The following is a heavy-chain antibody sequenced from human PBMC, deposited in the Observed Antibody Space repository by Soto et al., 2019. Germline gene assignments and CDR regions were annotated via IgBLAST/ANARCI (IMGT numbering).Heavy chain of an antibody. Sequence: ASVKVSCKASGYTFTSYGISWVRQAPGQGLEWMGWINPNNGSTNYAQKLQGRVTMTRDTSISTAYMELSRLRSDDTAVYYCARDYIPSYGMDVWGQGTTVTVSS. CDR1: GYTFTSYG. D-gene: IGHD3-10*01. CDR2: INPNNGST. V-gene: IGHV1-18*01. CDR3: ARDYIPSYGMDV. J-gene: IGHJ6*02.